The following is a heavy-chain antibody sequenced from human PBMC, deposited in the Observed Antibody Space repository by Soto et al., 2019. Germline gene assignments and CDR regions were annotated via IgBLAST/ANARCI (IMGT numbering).Heavy chain of an antibody. V-gene: IGHV3-30*18. J-gene: IGHJ6*02. D-gene: IGHD5-12*01. Sequence: QVQLVESGGGVVQPGRSLRLSCAASRFTFSDYGIHWVRQAPGKGLEWVAVISYEGSKTYYADSVKGRFTISRDNSKNTLYLQMASLRPEDTAVYYCAKDHWAAYSGYAIRNDLDVWGQGTTVTVSS. CDR3: AKDHWAAYSGYAIRNDLDV. CDR2: ISYEGSKT. CDR1: RFTFSDYG.